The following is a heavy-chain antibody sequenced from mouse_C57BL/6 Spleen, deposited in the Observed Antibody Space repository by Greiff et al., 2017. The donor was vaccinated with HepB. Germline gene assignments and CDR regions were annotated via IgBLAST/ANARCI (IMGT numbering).Heavy chain of an antibody. CDR1: GFTFSSYA. CDR3: TREGGYYVGFAY. Sequence: EVQLVESGEGLVKPGGSLKLSCAASGFTFSSYAMSWVRQTPEKRLEWVAYISSGGDYIYYADTVKGRFTISRDNARNTLYLQMSSLKSEDTAMYYCTREGGYYVGFAYWGQGTLVTVSA. J-gene: IGHJ3*01. V-gene: IGHV5-9-1*02. D-gene: IGHD2-3*01. CDR2: ISSGGDYI.